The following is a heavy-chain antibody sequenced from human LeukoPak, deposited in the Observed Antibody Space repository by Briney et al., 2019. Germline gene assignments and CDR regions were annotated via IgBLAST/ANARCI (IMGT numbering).Heavy chain of an antibody. CDR2: TYYRSKWYN. Sequence: SQTLSLTCAISGDSVSSNSAAWTWIRQSPSRGLEWLGRTYYRSKWYNDYAVSVKSRITINPDTSKNQFSLQLNSVTPEDTAVYYCAREISSGWHLTKNWFDPWGQGTLVTVPS. J-gene: IGHJ5*02. CDR1: GDSVSSNSAA. V-gene: IGHV6-1*01. CDR3: AREISSGWHLTKNWFDP. D-gene: IGHD6-19*01.